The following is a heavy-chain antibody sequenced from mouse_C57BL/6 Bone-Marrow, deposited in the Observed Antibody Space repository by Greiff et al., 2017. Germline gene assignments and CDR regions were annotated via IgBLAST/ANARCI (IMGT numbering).Heavy chain of an antibody. D-gene: IGHD2-2*01. J-gene: IGHJ4*01. CDR1: GYTFTSYW. V-gene: IGHV1-5*01. CDR2: IYPGNSDT. CDR3: TRLWLRRDYAMDY. Sequence: EVQRVESGTVLARPGASVKMSCKTSGYTFTSYWMHWVKQRPGQGLEWIGAIYPGNSDTSYNQKFKGKAKLTAVTSASTAYMELSSLTNEDSAVYYCTRLWLRRDYAMDYWGQGTSVTVSS.